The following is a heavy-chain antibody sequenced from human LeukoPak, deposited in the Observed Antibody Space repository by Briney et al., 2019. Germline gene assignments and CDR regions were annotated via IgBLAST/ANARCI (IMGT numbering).Heavy chain of an antibody. CDR1: GFTFSRYA. D-gene: IGHD3-10*01. J-gene: IGHJ4*02. V-gene: IGHV3-64D*06. Sequence: GGSLRLSCSASGFTFSRYAMHWVRQAPGKGLEYVSAISSNGGSTYYADSVKGGFTISRDNSRNTLHLQMSSLRVEDTAVYYCVKDSSPGSYFDYWGQGTLVTVSS. CDR2: ISSNGGST. CDR3: VKDSSPGSYFDY.